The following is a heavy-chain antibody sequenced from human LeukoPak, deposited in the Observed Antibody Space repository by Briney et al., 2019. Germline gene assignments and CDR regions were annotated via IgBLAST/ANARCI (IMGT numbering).Heavy chain of an antibody. CDR2: ITPAGSEK. Sequence: GGSLRLSCAASRFTFSTNWMGWVRQAPGKGLEWVASITPAGSEKYYANSMKGRFIISRDNAKNSLFLQMNSLRADDTGVYFCVSGGDSGYWGQGTLVTVSS. CDR3: VSGGDSGY. V-gene: IGHV3-7*03. D-gene: IGHD2-21*02. J-gene: IGHJ4*02. CDR1: RFTFSTNW.